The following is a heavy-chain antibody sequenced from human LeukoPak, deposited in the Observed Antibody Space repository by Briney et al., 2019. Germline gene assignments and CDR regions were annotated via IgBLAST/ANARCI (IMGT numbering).Heavy chain of an antibody. CDR3: ARDGYYSYGPNDAFDI. V-gene: IGHV4-59*01. CDR1: GGSISRYY. CDR2: ISYSGST. Sequence: SETLSLTCTVSGGSISRYYWSWIWQPPGKGLEWIGYISYSGSTNYNPSLKSRVTISVDTSKNQFSLKLSSVTAADTALYYCARDGYYSYGPNDAFDIWGQGTMVTVSS. D-gene: IGHD5-18*01. J-gene: IGHJ3*02.